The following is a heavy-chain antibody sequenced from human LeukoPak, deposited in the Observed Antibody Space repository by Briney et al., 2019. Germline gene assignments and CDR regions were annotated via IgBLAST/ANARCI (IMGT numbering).Heavy chain of an antibody. Sequence: PGGSLRLSCVASGFTFSSYNLNWVRQAPGKGLEWVSYINPGGSNRFYTGSVKGRFTISRDDAKKSVYLQMNSLRAEDTAVYYCATSLSSGWGPVDDYWGQGIMVTVSS. CDR1: GFTFSSYN. D-gene: IGHD6-19*01. CDR2: INPGGSNR. J-gene: IGHJ4*02. V-gene: IGHV3-48*04. CDR3: ATSLSSGWGPVDDY.